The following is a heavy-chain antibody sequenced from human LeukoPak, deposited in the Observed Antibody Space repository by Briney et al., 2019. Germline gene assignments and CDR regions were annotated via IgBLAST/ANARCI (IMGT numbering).Heavy chain of an antibody. V-gene: IGHV1-46*01. D-gene: IGHD2-15*01. CDR1: GYTFTSYS. CDR2: INPSGIST. Sequence: ASVKVSCKASGYTFTSYSMHWVRQAPGQGLEWMGIINPSGISTTYAQKFQGRVTMTRDMSTSTVYMELSSLRSEDTAVYYCARDRERIWRRTYFDYWGQGTLVTVSS. J-gene: IGHJ4*02. CDR3: ARDRERIWRRTYFDY.